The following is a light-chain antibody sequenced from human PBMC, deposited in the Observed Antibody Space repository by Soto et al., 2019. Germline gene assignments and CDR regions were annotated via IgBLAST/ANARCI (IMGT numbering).Light chain of an antibody. Sequence: QSVLTQSSSGSPSLGSSVKLTCILSSGHSTYIIAWHQQQPGKAPRFLMTLDRSGSYNRGSGVPDRFSGSSAGADRYLTISNLQFEDEGDYYCETWYSNTHKVFGGGTKLTVL. CDR2: LDRSGSY. CDR1: SGHSTYI. CDR3: ETWYSNTHKV. V-gene: IGLV4-60*02. J-gene: IGLJ3*02.